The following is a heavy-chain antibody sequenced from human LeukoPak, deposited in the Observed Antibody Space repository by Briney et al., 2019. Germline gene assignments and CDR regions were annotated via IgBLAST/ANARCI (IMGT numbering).Heavy chain of an antibody. Sequence: GGSLRLSCAASGFTFSSYWMSWVRQAPGKGLEWVANIKEDGSEKYYVDSVKGRFTISRDKAKNSRYLQMNNLRAEDTAVYYCARKWFGELSFAYWGQGTLVNVSS. CDR1: GFTFSSYW. D-gene: IGHD3-10*01. CDR3: ARKWFGELSFAY. J-gene: IGHJ4*02. V-gene: IGHV3-7*01. CDR2: IKEDGSEK.